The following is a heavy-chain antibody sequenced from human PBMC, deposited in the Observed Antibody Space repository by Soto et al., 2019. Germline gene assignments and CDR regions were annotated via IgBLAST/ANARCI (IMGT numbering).Heavy chain of an antibody. CDR1: GYAFTSYG. Sequence: QVQLVQSGAEVKKPGASVKVSCKASGYAFTSYGIIWVRQAPGQGLEWMGWISVYNVNTNYAQKLQGRVTMTTDTSTIKAYMELRSLRSDDTAVNYCARAPKGNGTVGNRYAFDIWGQGTMVTVSS. J-gene: IGHJ3*02. CDR3: ARAPKGNGTVGNRYAFDI. CDR2: ISVYNVNT. D-gene: IGHD4-17*01. V-gene: IGHV1-18*04.